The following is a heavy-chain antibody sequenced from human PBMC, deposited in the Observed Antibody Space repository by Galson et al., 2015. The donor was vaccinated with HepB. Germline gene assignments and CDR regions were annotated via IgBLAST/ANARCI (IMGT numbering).Heavy chain of an antibody. J-gene: IGHJ6*02. CDR2: INPSGGST. V-gene: IGHV1-46*01. Sequence: SVKVSCKASGYTFTSYYMHWVRQAPGQGLEWMGIINPSGGSTSYAQKFQGRVTMTRDTSTSTVYMELSSLRSEDTAVYYCARDVSRAAGPTYQRPYYYYGMDVWGQGTTVTVSS. CDR3: ARDVSRAAGPTYQRPYYYYGMDV. D-gene: IGHD6-13*01. CDR1: GYTFTSYY.